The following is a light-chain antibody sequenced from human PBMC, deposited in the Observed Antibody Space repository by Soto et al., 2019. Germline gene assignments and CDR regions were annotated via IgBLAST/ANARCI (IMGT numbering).Light chain of an antibody. J-gene: IGLJ1*01. CDR1: SSDVGGYNY. CDR3: TSYAGGNNV. CDR2: EVN. V-gene: IGLV2-8*01. Sequence: QSVLTQPPSASGSPGRSVTISCTGTSSDVGGYNYVSWYQQYPGKVPKLMVYEVNKRPSGVPDRFSGSKSGNTASLTVSGLQADDEADYYCTSYAGGNNVFGTGTKVTVL.